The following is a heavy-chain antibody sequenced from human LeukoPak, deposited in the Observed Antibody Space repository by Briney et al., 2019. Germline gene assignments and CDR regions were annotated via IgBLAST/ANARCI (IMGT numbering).Heavy chain of an antibody. CDR1: GFTFSTYT. D-gene: IGHD3-3*01. Sequence: GGSLRLSCAASGFTFSTYTMNWVRQAPGKGLEWVSSISSSSINIYYADSVKGRFTISRDNAKSSLFLQMNSLRAEDTAVYYCARGMGDFWSGYDYWGQGTLVTVSS. CDR2: ISSSSINI. J-gene: IGHJ4*02. V-gene: IGHV3-21*01. CDR3: ARGMGDFWSGYDY.